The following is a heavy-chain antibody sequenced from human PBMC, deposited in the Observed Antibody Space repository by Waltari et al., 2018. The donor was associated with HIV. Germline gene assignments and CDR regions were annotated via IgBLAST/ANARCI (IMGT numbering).Heavy chain of an antibody. V-gene: IGHV4-34*02. J-gene: IGHJ6*02. CDR2: INPSGET. CDR3: AGIVHRAPYSMDV. D-gene: IGHD2-15*01. Sequence: QVQLKQWGAGLLKPSETLSVTCAVSGGSLGTYYWKWVRHSPGRGLEWIGEINPSGETISEPSLRGRVTISRDGSKNLFSLKWTSVTAADTAVYFCAGIVHRAPYSMDVWGQGTTVIVS. CDR1: GGSLGTYY.